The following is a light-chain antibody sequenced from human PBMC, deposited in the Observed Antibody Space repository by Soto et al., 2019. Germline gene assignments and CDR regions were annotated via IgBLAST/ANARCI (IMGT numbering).Light chain of an antibody. J-gene: IGKJ4*01. CDR1: QSVLSSSNNQNY. CDR3: QQYYNLPLT. CDR2: WAS. Sequence: DIVMTQTPDSLAVSLGERATINCMSSQSVLSSSNNQNYLAWYQQKSGQSPKLLIFWASTRESGVPDRFSASGSGTNFTLTISSLQAEDVAIYFCQQYYNLPLTFGGATRLEIK. V-gene: IGKV4-1*01.